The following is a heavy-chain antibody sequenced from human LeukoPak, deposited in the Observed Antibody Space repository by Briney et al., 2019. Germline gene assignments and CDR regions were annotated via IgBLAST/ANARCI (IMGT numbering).Heavy chain of an antibody. CDR2: ISSSGSTI. V-gene: IGHV3-48*03. D-gene: IGHD3-22*01. J-gene: IGHJ6*02. CDR3: ARDDRSYYYYGMDV. CDR1: GFTFSSYE. Sequence: GGSLRLSCAASGFTFSSYEMNWVRQAPGKGQEWVSYISSSGSTIYYADSVKGRFTISRDNAKNSLYLQMNSLRAEDTAVYYCARDDRSYYYYGMDVWGQGTTVTVSS.